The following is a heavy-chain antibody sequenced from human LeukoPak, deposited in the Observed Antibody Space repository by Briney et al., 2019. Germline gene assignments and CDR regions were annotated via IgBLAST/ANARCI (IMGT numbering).Heavy chain of an antibody. CDR2: IYHSGST. J-gene: IGHJ5*02. CDR3: ARRVAAAGSTFDP. D-gene: IGHD6-13*01. V-gene: IGHV4-4*02. CDR1: GGSISSSNW. Sequence: PSETLSLTCAVSGGSISSSNWWSWVRQPPGKGPEWIGEIYHSGSTNYNPSLKSRVTISVDKSKNQFSLKLSSVTAADTAVYYCARRVAAAGSTFDPWGQGTLVTVSS.